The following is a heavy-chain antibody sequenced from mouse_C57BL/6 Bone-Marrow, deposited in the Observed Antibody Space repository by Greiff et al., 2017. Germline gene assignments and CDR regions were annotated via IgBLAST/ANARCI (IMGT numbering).Heavy chain of an antibody. V-gene: IGHV1-81*01. CDR3: ASFYYYGSSYDY. Sequence: VQLQQSGAELARPGASVKLSCKASGYTFTSYGISWVKQRTGQGLEWIGEIYPRSGNTYYNEKFKGKDTLTADKSSSTAYMELRSLTSEDSAVYFCASFYYYGSSYDYWGQGTTLTVSS. J-gene: IGHJ2*01. D-gene: IGHD1-1*01. CDR2: IYPRSGNT. CDR1: GYTFTSYG.